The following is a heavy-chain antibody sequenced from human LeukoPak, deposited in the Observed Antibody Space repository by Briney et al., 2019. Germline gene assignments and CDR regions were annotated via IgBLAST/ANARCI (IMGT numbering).Heavy chain of an antibody. CDR3: ARQDWLGDRYYFDS. Sequence: GGSLRLSCAASGFTFSSYSLNWVRQAPGKGLEWVSFISTSSSYIYYADSVKGRFTISRDNARNSLYLQMNSLRAEDTAVYYCARQDWLGDRYYFDSWGQGTLVTVSS. D-gene: IGHD3-9*01. CDR2: ISTSSSYI. V-gene: IGHV3-21*01. CDR1: GFTFSSYS. J-gene: IGHJ4*02.